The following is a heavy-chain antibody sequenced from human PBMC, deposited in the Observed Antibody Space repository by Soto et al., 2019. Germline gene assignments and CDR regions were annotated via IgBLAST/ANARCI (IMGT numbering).Heavy chain of an antibody. V-gene: IGHV1-69*02. CDR3: ATSYGSGYRAFDY. D-gene: IGHD3-10*01. CDR2: VNPILSMS. Sequence: SVKVSCKASGDTFSFYSINWVRQAPGLGLEWMGRVNPILSMSNYAQRFQGRVTMTADKSTSTAYMELSGLRSEDTAMYYCATSYGSGYRAFDYWGQGALVTVS. CDR1: GDTFSFYS. J-gene: IGHJ4*02.